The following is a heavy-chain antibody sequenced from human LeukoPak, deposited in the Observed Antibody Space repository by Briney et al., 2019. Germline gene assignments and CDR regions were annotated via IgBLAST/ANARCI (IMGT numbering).Heavy chain of an antibody. V-gene: IGHV3-74*01. Sequence: GGSLRLSCAASGFTFSNHWMHWVRQAPGKGLVWVSRINTDGSSSRYADSVKGRFTISRDDAKNTLYLQMNSLRAEDTAVYYCARMRDSSSWPYYFDYWGQGTLVTVSS. CDR2: INTDGSSS. CDR1: GFTFSNHW. CDR3: ARMRDSSSWPYYFDY. D-gene: IGHD6-13*01. J-gene: IGHJ4*02.